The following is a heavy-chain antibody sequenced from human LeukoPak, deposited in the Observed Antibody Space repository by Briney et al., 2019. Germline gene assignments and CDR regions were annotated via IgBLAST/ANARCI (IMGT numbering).Heavy chain of an antibody. D-gene: IGHD6-19*01. Sequence: GGSLRLSCAASGFTFNNFGMHWVRQAPGKGLEWVAFIRYTGTTKYYADSVKGRFTVSRDNSKNTLYLQMNSLRAEDTAVYYCAKGLGYFFDXXGQGALVTVSS. CDR1: GFTFNNFG. J-gene: IGHJ4*02. V-gene: IGHV3-30*02. CDR2: IRYTGTTK. CDR3: AKGLGYFFDX.